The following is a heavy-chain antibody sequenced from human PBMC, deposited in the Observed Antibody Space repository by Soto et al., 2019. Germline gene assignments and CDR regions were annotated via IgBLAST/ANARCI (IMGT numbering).Heavy chain of an antibody. CDR1: VFTFINAW. D-gene: IGHD1-26*01. V-gene: IGHV3-15*01. J-gene: IGHJ5*02. CDR2: IKSKTDGGTT. CDR3: TTDSGSYSRSNWFDP. Sequence: GWSLRLSCASSVFTFINAWMSWVRQAPGKGLEWVGRIKSKTDGGTTDYAAPVKGRFTISRDDSKNTLYLQMNSLKTEDTAVYYCTTDSGSYSRSNWFDPWGQGTLVTVSS.